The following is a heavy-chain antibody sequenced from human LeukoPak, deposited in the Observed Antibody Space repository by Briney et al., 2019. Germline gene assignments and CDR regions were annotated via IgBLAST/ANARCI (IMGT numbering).Heavy chain of an antibody. J-gene: IGHJ5*02. CDR3: ARVWKAAGGRWFDP. V-gene: IGHV4-4*07. D-gene: IGHD6-13*01. CDR2: IYTSGST. Sequence: SETLSLTCTVSGCSISSYYWSWIRQPAGKGLEWIGRIYTSGSTKYNPSLKSRVTMSVDTSKNQFSLKLSSVTAADTAVYYCARVWKAAGGRWFDPWGQGTLVTVYS. CDR1: GCSISSYY.